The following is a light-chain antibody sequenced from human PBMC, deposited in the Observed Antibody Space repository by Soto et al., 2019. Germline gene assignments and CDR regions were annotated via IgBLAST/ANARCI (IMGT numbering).Light chain of an antibody. CDR1: QGIRND. J-gene: IGKJ1*01. V-gene: IGKV1-6*01. Sequence: AIQMTQSPSSLSASVGDRVTITCRASQGIRNDLGWYQQKPGKAPKLLLYAASSLQSGVPSRFSGSGSGADFTLTISSLQPEDFATYYCLQDYNYPWTFGQGTKVEIK. CDR3: LQDYNYPWT. CDR2: AAS.